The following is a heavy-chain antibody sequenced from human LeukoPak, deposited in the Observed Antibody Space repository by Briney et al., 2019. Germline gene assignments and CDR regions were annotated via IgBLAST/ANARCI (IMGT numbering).Heavy chain of an antibody. V-gene: IGHV1-3*01. CDR2: INAGNGNT. D-gene: IGHD3-10*01. J-gene: IGHJ5*02. CDR3: ARTRLWFGELFKFDP. Sequence: GASVKVSCKASGYTFTSYAMHWVRQAPGQRLECMGWINAGNGNTKYSQKFQGRVTITRDTSASTAYMELSSLRSEDTAVYYCARTRLWFGELFKFDPWGQGTLVTVSS. CDR1: GYTFTSYA.